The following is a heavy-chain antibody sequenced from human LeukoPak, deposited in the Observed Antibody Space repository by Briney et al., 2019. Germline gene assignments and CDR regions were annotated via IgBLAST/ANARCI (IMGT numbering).Heavy chain of an antibody. Sequence: ASVKVSCKASGYTFTSYGISWVRQAPGQGLEWMGWISAYNGNTNYAQKLQGRVTMTTDTSTSTAYMELSNLRSDDTAVYYCARDEVVAAPNYFGMVVWGQGTTVSVS. CDR3: ARDEVVAAPNYFGMVV. V-gene: IGHV1-18*01. CDR2: ISAYNGNT. D-gene: IGHD2-15*01. CDR1: GYTFTSYG. J-gene: IGHJ6*02.